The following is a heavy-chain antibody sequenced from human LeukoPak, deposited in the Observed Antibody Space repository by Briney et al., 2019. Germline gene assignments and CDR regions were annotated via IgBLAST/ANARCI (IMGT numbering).Heavy chain of an antibody. CDR1: GYTFTSYD. Sequence: GASVKVSCKASGYTFTSYDINWVRQATGQGPEWMGWMNPNSGNTGYAEKFQGRVTMTRNTSISTAYMELSSLTSEDTAVYYCGKTTVGYSSGQKPAWPVDYWGQGTLVTVSS. CDR3: GKTTVGYSSGQKPAWPVDY. CDR2: MNPNSGNT. J-gene: IGHJ4*02. D-gene: IGHD5-18*01. V-gene: IGHV1-8*01.